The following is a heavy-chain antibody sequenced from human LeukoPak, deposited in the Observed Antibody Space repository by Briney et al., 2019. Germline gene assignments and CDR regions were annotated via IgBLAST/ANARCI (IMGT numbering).Heavy chain of an antibody. CDR1: GGSISSGDYC. V-gene: IGHV4-30-4*08. CDR2: IYYSGST. CDR3: AVVPTPHYILWFSLGREAFDI. J-gene: IGHJ3*02. Sequence: SQTLSLTCTVSGGSISSGDYCWSWIRQPPGKGLEWIGYIYYSGSTYYNPSLKSRVTISVDTSKNQFSLKLSSVTAADTAVYYCAVVPTPHYILWFSLGREAFDIWGQGTMVTVSS. D-gene: IGHD2-21*01.